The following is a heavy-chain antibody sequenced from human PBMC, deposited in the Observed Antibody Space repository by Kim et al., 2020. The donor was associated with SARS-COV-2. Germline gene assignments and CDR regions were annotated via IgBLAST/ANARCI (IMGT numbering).Heavy chain of an antibody. Sequence: SETLSLTCTVSGGSISSSSYYWGWIRQPPGKGLEWIGSIYYSGSTYYNPSLKSRVTISVDTSKNQFSLKLSFVTAADAAVYYSARDCGGGSCYWGQGTLV. CDR3: ARDCGGGSCY. V-gene: IGHV4-39*07. CDR2: IYYSGST. D-gene: IGHD2-15*01. J-gene: IGHJ4*02. CDR1: GGSISSSSYY.